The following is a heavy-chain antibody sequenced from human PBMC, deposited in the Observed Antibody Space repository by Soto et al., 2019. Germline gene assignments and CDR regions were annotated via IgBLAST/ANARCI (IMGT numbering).Heavy chain of an antibody. J-gene: IGHJ6*02. V-gene: IGHV3-66*01. D-gene: IGHD3-10*01. CDR1: GFTFSSYS. Sequence: PGGSLRLSCAASGFTFSSYSMHWVRQAPGKGLEWVSVIYSGGSTYYADSVEGRFTISRDNSKNMLYLQMNSLRAEDTAVYYCARALVRGLMDVWGQGTTVTVSS. CDR2: IYSGGST. CDR3: ARALVRGLMDV.